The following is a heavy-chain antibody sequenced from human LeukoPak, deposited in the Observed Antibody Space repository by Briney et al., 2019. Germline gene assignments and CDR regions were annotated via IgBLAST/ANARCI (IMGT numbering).Heavy chain of an antibody. D-gene: IGHD3-22*01. V-gene: IGHV5-51*01. CDR1: GYSFTSYW. CDR3: ARAYYYDSSGYREGYYFDY. J-gene: IGHJ4*02. Sequence: PGESLKISCKGSGYSFTSYWIGWVRQMPGKGLEWMGIIYPGDSDTRYSPSFQGQVTISADKSISTAYLQWSSLKASDTAMYYCARAYYYDSSGYREGYYFDYWGQGTLVTVSS. CDR2: IYPGDSDT.